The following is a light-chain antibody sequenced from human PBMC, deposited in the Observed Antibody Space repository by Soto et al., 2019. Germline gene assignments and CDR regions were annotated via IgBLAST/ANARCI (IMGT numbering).Light chain of an antibody. CDR2: DDD. V-gene: IGLV1-51*01. J-gene: IGLJ1*01. Sequence: QSAMTQPPSVSAAPGQKVTISCSGSSSNIGGNSVSWYQQLPGTAPKLLIYDDDKRPSGIPDRFSGSKSGTSATLGITGFQTGDEADYYCGSWVSSLSAYVFATGTKVTVL. CDR3: GSWVSSLSAYV. CDR1: SSNIGGNS.